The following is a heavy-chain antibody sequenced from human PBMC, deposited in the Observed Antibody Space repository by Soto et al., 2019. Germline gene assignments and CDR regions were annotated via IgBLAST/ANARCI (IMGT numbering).Heavy chain of an antibody. CDR3: ASHRYCDDDCYVFDY. D-gene: IGHD2-21*02. Sequence: QVQLLESGPGLVKPSGTLSLTCDVSGDSIASTNWWTWVRQPPGKGLEWIGEIHHSGSTNYNPSLKSRVIISVDKSRNQFSLRLSSVTAADTAVYYCASHRYCDDDCYVFDYWVQGTLVTVSS. CDR1: GDSIASTNW. V-gene: IGHV4-4*02. CDR2: IHHSGST. J-gene: IGHJ4*02.